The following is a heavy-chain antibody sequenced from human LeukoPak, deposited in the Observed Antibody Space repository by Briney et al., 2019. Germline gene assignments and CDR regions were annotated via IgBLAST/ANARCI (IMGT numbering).Heavy chain of an antibody. V-gene: IGHV4-61*05. CDR3: ARSGLHYYYGMDV. D-gene: IGHD3-10*01. J-gene: IGHJ6*02. CDR2: IYYSGST. Sequence: SETLSLTCTVSGGSISSSSSYWGWIRQPPGKGLEWIGYIYYSGSTNYNPSLKSRVTISVDTSKNQFSLKLSSVTAADTAVYYCARSGLHYYYGMDVWGQGTTVTVSS. CDR1: GGSISSSSSY.